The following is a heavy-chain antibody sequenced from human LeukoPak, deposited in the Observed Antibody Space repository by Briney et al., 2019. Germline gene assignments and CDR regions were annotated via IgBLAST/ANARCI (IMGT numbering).Heavy chain of an antibody. V-gene: IGHV3-7*01. CDR2: INQDGSKK. CDR3: ARGQTLTF. Sequence: GGSLRLSCAASGMTFSSFWMTWVRQAPGKGLEWVANINQDGSKKFYVDSVKGRFTISRDNAKNALYLQMNSLRAEDTGVYFCARGQTLTFWGQGTLVTASS. J-gene: IGHJ4*02. CDR1: GMTFSSFW.